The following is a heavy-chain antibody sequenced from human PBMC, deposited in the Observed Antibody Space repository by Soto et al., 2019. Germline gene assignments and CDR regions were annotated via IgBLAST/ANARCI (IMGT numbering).Heavy chain of an antibody. CDR2: ISAIGTDT. D-gene: IGHD1-1*01. J-gene: IGHJ3*01. V-gene: IGHV3-23*04. CDR1: GFTLSTSA. CDR3: ATIGPYAPRWNF. Sequence: EVEVVESGGDLVQPGGSLRLSCVVSGFTLSTSAMSWVRQAPGKGLECVSSISAIGTDTFYADSVKGRFSISRDNSKNSVFLQMNGLRAEDTAVYYCATIGPYAPRWNFWGQGTEVTVSS.